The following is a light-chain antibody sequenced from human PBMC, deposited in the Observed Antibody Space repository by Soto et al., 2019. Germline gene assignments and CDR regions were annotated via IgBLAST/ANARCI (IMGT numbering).Light chain of an antibody. CDR3: QQSYSTPIT. V-gene: IGKV1-39*01. CDR1: QSISSY. Sequence: DIQMTQSPSSLSASGGDRVTITCRASQSISSYLNWYQQKPGKAPKLLIYAASSLQSGVPSRFSGSGSGTDFTLTISSLQTEDLATYYCQQSYSTPITFGQGTRLEIK. J-gene: IGKJ5*01. CDR2: AAS.